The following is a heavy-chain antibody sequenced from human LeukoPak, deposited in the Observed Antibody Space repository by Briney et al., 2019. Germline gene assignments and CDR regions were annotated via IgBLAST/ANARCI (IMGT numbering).Heavy chain of an antibody. CDR1: GYTFTSYG. J-gene: IGHJ4*02. Sequence: GASVKVSCKASGYTFTSYGISWVRQAPGQGLEWMGWISAYSGNTNYAQKFQGRVTMTTDTSTSTAYMELRSLRSDDTAVYYCARAVKIFGVVTYYFDYWGQGTLVTVSS. CDR3: ARAVKIFGVVTYYFDY. V-gene: IGHV1-18*01. D-gene: IGHD3-3*01. CDR2: ISAYSGNT.